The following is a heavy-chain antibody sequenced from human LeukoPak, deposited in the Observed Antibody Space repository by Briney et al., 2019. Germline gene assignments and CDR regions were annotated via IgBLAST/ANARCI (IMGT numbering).Heavy chain of an antibody. V-gene: IGHV4-59*08. CDR1: GGSISSYY. J-gene: IGHJ4*02. CDR3: ASNLYGSGNYFAY. D-gene: IGHD3-10*01. CDR2: IYYTGST. Sequence: SETLSLTCTVSGGSISSYYWSWIRQPPGKGLEWIGYIYYTGSTNNNPSLKSRVTISVDTSKNQFSLKLTSVTAADTAVYYCASNLYGSGNYFAYWGQGTLVTVSS.